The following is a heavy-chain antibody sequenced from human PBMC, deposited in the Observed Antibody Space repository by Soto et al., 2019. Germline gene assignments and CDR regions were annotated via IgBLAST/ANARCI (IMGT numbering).Heavy chain of an antibody. CDR1: GFTFSSYG. Sequence: PGGSLRLSCAASGFTFSSYGVHWVRQAPGKGLEWVAVIWYDGSNKYYADSVKGRFTISRDNSKSTLYLQMNSLGAEDTAVYYCARGCTGSYAGGDYWGQGTLVTVSS. CDR2: IWYDGSNK. CDR3: ARGCTGSYAGGDY. D-gene: IGHD1-26*01. J-gene: IGHJ4*02. V-gene: IGHV3-33*01.